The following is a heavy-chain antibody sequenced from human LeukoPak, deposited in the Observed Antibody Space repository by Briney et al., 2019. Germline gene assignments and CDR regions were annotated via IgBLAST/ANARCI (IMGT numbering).Heavy chain of an antibody. Sequence: GGSLRLSCTVSGFTLSSYWMNWVRQARGKGLEWVANIKQDGREKYYVESVKGRFTISRDNAKNSLYLQMNSLRAEDTALYYCASSWFGEVPHPNYWGQGTLVTVSS. CDR2: IKQDGREK. V-gene: IGHV3-7*01. CDR1: GFTLSSYW. D-gene: IGHD3-10*01. CDR3: ASSWFGEVPHPNY. J-gene: IGHJ4*02.